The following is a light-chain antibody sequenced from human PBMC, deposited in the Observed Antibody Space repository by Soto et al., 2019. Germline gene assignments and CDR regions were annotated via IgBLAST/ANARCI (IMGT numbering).Light chain of an antibody. CDR3: QQYESTPPT. CDR1: QSVLYSSNNKNY. J-gene: IGKJ2*01. V-gene: IGKV4-1*01. CDR2: WAS. Sequence: DIVMTQSPDSLAVSLGERATINCKSSQSVLYSSNNKNYLAWYQQRPGQAPKLFIYWASTRESGVPDRFSGSGSGTYFALTITSLQAEDVAVYYCQQYESTPPTFGQGTKLEIK.